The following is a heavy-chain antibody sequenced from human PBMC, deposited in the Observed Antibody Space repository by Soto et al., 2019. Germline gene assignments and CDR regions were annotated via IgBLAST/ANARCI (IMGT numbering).Heavy chain of an antibody. CDR2: IYYSGST. CDR1: GNSITSYY. J-gene: IGHJ4*02. Sequence: PSDTLSLTCTLSGNSITSYYGSWIRQPPGKGLEWIGYIYYSGSTNYNPSLKSRVTISVDTSKNQFSLKLSSVTAADTAVYYCARDYGDYFDYWGQGTLVTVS. V-gene: IGHV4-59*07. D-gene: IGHD4-17*01. CDR3: ARDYGDYFDY.